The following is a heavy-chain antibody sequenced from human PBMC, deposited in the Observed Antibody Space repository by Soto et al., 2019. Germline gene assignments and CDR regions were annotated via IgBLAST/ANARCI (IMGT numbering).Heavy chain of an antibody. Sequence: GGSLRLSCAASGFTFSSFEMNWVRQAPGKGLEWVSYISQSGSYIYYADSVKGRFTISRDNAKNSLYLQMNSLRAEDTAVYYCAKDTSGYYSSFDPWGQGTLVTVSS. V-gene: IGHV3-48*03. CDR3: AKDTSGYYSSFDP. D-gene: IGHD3-22*01. J-gene: IGHJ5*02. CDR1: GFTFSSFE. CDR2: ISQSGSYI.